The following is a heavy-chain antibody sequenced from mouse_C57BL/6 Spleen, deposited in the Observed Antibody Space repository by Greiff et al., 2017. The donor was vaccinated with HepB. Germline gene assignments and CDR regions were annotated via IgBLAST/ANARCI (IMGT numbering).Heavy chain of an antibody. CDR3: ARIFTTVVATGDYFDY. D-gene: IGHD1-1*01. CDR1: GYAFSSYW. Sequence: QVQLQQSGPELVKPGASVKISCKASGYAFSSYWMHWVKQRPGKGLEWIGRIYPGDGDTNYNGKFEGKATLTASKSSSTAYMQRSSLTSEDSAVYIFARIFTTVVATGDYFDYWGQGTTLTVSS. CDR2: IYPGDGDT. V-gene: IGHV1-82*01. J-gene: IGHJ2*01.